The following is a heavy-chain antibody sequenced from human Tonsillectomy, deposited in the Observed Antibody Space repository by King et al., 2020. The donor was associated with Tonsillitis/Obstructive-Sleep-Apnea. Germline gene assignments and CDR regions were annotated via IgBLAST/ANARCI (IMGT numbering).Heavy chain of an antibody. CDR3: ARDRTSYYDFCSGYRVAFDI. J-gene: IGHJ3*02. CDR2: IIPILGIA. Sequence: VQLVQSGAEVKKPGSSVKVSCKASGGTFSSYAISWVRQAPGQGLEWMGGIIPILGIANYAQKFQGRVTITADKSTSTAYMELSSLRSEDTAVYYCARDRTSYYDFCSGYRVAFDIWGQGTMVTVSS. CDR1: GGTFSSYA. V-gene: IGHV1-69*10. D-gene: IGHD3-3*01.